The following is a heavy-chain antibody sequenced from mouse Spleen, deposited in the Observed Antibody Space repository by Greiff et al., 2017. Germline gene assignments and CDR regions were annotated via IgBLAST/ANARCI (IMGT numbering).Heavy chain of an antibody. J-gene: IGHJ2*01. V-gene: IGHV1-4*01. CDR3: ARSDYYGSSYGY. D-gene: IGHD1-1*01. Sequence: VQRVESGAELARPGASVKMSCKASGYTFTSYTMHWVKQRPGQGLEWIGYINPSSGYTKYNQKFKDKATLTADKSSSTAYMQLSSLTSEDSAVYYCARSDYYGSSYGYWGQGTTLTVSS. CDR2: INPSSGYT. CDR1: GYTFTSYT.